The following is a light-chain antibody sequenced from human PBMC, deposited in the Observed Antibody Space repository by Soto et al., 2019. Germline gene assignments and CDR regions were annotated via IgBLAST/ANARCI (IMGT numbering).Light chain of an antibody. CDR1: QTVGSTS. Sequence: EIVLTQSPGTLSLSPGXRATLSCRASQTVGSTSLAWYQQRPGQAPRLLIFDASTRVTGIPDRFSGSGSGTDFTLTISRLEPEDSAVYFCQHYGYPQWTFCQGTKVDIK. J-gene: IGKJ1*01. CDR3: QHYGYPQWT. CDR2: DAS. V-gene: IGKV3-20*01.